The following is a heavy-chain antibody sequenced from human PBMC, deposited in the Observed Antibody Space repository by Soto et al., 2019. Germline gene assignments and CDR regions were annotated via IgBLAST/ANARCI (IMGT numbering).Heavy chain of an antibody. CDR2: INHRGST. Sequence: PSETLSLTCAVYGGSFRGYYWTWIRQPPGTGLEWIGEINHRGSTNYNPSLKSRVTISVDTSKNQFSLKLTSVTAADTAVYYCARDKITGLFDYWGQGTLVTVSS. D-gene: IGHD2-8*02. J-gene: IGHJ4*02. CDR3: ARDKITGLFDY. V-gene: IGHV4-34*01. CDR1: GGSFRGYY.